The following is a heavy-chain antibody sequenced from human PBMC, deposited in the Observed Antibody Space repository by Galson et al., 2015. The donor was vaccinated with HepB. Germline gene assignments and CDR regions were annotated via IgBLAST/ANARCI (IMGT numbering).Heavy chain of an antibody. D-gene: IGHD6-13*01. Sequence: SVKVSCKASGYTFTSYGISWVRQAPGQGLEWKGWISAYNGNTNYAQKLQGRVTMTTDTSTSTAYMELRSLRSDDTAVYYCARDYVAAAEYYYYGMDVWGQGTTVTVSS. CDR1: GYTFTSYG. J-gene: IGHJ6*02. CDR3: ARDYVAAAEYYYYGMDV. CDR2: ISAYNGNT. V-gene: IGHV1-18*04.